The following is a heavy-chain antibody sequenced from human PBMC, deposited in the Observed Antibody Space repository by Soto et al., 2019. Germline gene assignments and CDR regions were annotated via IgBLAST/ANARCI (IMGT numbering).Heavy chain of an antibody. CDR1: GYTFTIYY. Sequence: ASVKVSCKASGYTFTIYYMRWVRQAPGQGLEWMGIINPSGGSTSYAQKFQGRVTMTRDTSTSTVYMELSSLRSEDTAVYYCAVQQLPPFVSHGMDVWGQGTTVTVSS. J-gene: IGHJ6*02. V-gene: IGHV1-46*01. D-gene: IGHD6-13*01. CDR2: INPSGGST. CDR3: AVQQLPPFVSHGMDV.